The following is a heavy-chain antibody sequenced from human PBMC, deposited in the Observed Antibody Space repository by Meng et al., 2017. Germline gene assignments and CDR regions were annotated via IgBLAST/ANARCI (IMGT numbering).Heavy chain of an antibody. CDR1: GFSVTTSY. CDR2: IYSGGST. J-gene: IGHJ4*02. V-gene: IGHV3-53*01. CDR3: ARDSSSGWYHNY. D-gene: IGHD6-19*01. Sequence: VQVGGRGGGLTPLGASLRLSCPASGFSVTTSYMGWVRQAPGKGLEWVSVIYSGGSTYYADSVKGRFSISRDNSKNTLYLQMNSLRAEDTAVYFCARDSSSGWYHNYWGQGTLVTVSS.